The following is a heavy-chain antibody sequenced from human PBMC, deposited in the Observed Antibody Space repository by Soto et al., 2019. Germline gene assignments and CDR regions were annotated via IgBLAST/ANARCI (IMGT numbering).Heavy chain of an antibody. J-gene: IGHJ5*02. CDR1: GYTFTSYG. Sequence: GASVKVSCKASGYTFTSYGISWVRQAPGQGLEWMGWTSAYNGNTNYAQKLQGRVTMTTDTSTSTAYMELRSLRSDDTAVYYCARDSGYYYGSGVPPGSFHNWFDPWGQGTLVTVSS. CDR3: ARDSGYYYGSGVPPGSFHNWFDP. CDR2: TSAYNGNT. D-gene: IGHD3-10*01. V-gene: IGHV1-18*04.